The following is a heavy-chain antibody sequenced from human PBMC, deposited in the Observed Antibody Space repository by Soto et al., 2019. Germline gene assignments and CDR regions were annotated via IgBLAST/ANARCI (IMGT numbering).Heavy chain of an antibody. D-gene: IGHD5-12*01. J-gene: IGHJ3*02. CDR3: ASGRIVASIHDAFEI. CDR2: ISAYNGNR. V-gene: IGHV1-18*01. CDR1: GYPFTSYG. Sequence: QGHLLQSGDEVKTPGASVRVSCRASGYPFTSYGISWVRQAPGQGLEWVAWISAYNGNRDTAQKFQGRVTMTLDTSTDTAHMELGDLTSADTGVYYCASGRIVASIHDAFEIWGQGTKVTVSS.